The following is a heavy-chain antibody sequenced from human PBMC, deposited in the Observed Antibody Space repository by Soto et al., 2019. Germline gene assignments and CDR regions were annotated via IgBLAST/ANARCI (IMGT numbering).Heavy chain of an antibody. V-gene: IGHV1-18*01. CDR3: RGVVTQPPLDAFDI. J-gene: IGHJ3*02. CDR2: ISAYNGNT. D-gene: IGHD3-3*01. CDR1: GYTFTSYG. Sequence: QVQLVQSGAEVKKPGASVKVSCKASGYTFTSYGISWVRQAPGQGLEWMGWISAYNGNTNYAQKLQGRVTMTTDTSPSTAYMELRSLRSDDTAVYYCRGVVTQPPLDAFDIWGQGTMVTVSS.